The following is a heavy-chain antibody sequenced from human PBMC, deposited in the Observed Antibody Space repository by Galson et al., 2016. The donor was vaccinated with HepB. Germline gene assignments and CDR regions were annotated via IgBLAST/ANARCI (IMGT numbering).Heavy chain of an antibody. CDR3: ARRAVLLSSMTGPLDY. Sequence: QSGAEVKKPGESLRISCKGSGYTFANSWIAWVRHKPGNGLEWMGVIFPGDSETRYSPSFQGHVTFSADRSIDTAYLHLSSLKASDTAMYYCARRAVLLSSMTGPLDYWGHGTPVIVSS. CDR1: GYTFANSW. V-gene: IGHV5-51*01. J-gene: IGHJ4*01. D-gene: IGHD6-6*01. CDR2: IFPGDSET.